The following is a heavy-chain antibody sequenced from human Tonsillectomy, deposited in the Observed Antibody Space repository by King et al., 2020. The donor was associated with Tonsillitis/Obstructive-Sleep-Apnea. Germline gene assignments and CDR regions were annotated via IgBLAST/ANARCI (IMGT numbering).Heavy chain of an antibody. CDR3: AHSLHYTLGL. CDR1: GFSLSTSGVG. V-gene: IGHV2-5*02. J-gene: IGHJ4*02. CDR2: IEWVDDK. D-gene: IGHD2-2*02. Sequence: TLKESGPTLVKPTQTLTLTCTFSGFSLSTSGVGVGWIRQPPGKALAGLTLIEWVDDKRYSPSLKGRLTITKGTSKNQVVLTSTNMDPVDTATYYCAHSLHYTLGLWGQGTLVTVSS.